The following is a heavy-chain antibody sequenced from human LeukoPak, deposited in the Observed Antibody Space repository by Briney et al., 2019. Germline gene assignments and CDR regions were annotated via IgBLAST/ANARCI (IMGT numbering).Heavy chain of an antibody. Sequence: PGGSLRLSCAAPGFTFSDYYMSWIRQAPGKGLEWVSYISSSGSTIYYADSVKGRFTISRDNAKNSLYLQMNSLRAEDTAVYYCARDGKTIVVTNYFDYWGQGTLVTVSS. CDR1: GFTFSDYY. CDR3: ARDGKTIVVTNYFDY. D-gene: IGHD3-22*01. CDR2: ISSSGSTI. V-gene: IGHV3-11*01. J-gene: IGHJ4*02.